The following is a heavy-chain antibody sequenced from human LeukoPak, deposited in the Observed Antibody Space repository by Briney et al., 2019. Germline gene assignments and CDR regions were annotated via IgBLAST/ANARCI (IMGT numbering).Heavy chain of an antibody. J-gene: IGHJ4*02. V-gene: IGHV1-8*01. CDR2: MNPNSGNT. CDR1: GYTFTSYD. Sequence: ASAKVSCKASGYTFTSYDINWVRQATGQGLEWMGWMNPNSGNTGYAQKFQGRVTMTRNTSISTAYMELSSLRSEDTAVYYCARGSTDSSGYYVNFDYWGQGTLVTVSS. D-gene: IGHD3-22*01. CDR3: ARGSTDSSGYYVNFDY.